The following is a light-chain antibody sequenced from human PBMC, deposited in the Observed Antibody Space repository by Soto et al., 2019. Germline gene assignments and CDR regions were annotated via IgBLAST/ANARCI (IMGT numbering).Light chain of an antibody. Sequence: QSVLTQPPSVSAAPGQKVTISCSGRSSNIGSHYVSWYQQFPGTAPKPLIYDNNQRPSGIPDRFSASKSGTSATLGITGLQPGDEADYYCGTWDSSLTAGVFGTGTKVTVL. CDR1: SSNIGSHY. CDR3: GTWDSSLTAGV. V-gene: IGLV1-51*01. J-gene: IGLJ1*01. CDR2: DNN.